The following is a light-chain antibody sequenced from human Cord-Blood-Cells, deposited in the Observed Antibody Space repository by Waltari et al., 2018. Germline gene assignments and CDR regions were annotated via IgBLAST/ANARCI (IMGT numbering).Light chain of an antibody. CDR3: SSYAGSNNLV. V-gene: IGLV2-8*01. J-gene: IGLJ2*01. CDR1: SSDVGGYNY. Sequence: QSALTQPASVSGSPGQSITISCTGTSSDVGGYNYVSWYQQHPGKAPKLMIYDVSKRPSGFPDRFSGSKSGNTASLTVSGLQAEDEADYYCSSYAGSNNLVFGGGTKLTVL. CDR2: DVS.